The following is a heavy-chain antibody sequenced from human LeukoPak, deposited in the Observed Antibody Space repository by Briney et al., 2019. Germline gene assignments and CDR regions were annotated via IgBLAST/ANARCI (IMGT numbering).Heavy chain of an antibody. CDR1: GFTFSSYW. V-gene: IGHV3-7*01. Sequence: GGSLRLSCAASGFTFSSYWMSWVRQAPGKGLEWVANIKQDGSEKYYVDSVKGRLTISRDNAKNSLYLQMNSLRAEDTAVYYCARGVADYGDYFDYFDYWGQGTLVTVSS. CDR2: IKQDGSEK. J-gene: IGHJ4*02. CDR3: ARGVADYGDYFDYFDY. D-gene: IGHD4-17*01.